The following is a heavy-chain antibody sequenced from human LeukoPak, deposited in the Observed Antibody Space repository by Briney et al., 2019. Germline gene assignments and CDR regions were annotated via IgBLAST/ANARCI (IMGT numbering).Heavy chain of an antibody. Sequence: GGSLRLSCAASGFTFSTYAMSWVRQAPGKGLEWVSLITSSGSNTYYADSVKGRFTISRDNSKSTLYLQMNSLRAEDTAVYFCAKDGDSSGYYWDSWGQGTRVTVSS. J-gene: IGHJ4*02. D-gene: IGHD3-22*01. CDR1: GFTFSTYA. V-gene: IGHV3-23*01. CDR2: ITSSGSNT. CDR3: AKDGDSSGYYWDS.